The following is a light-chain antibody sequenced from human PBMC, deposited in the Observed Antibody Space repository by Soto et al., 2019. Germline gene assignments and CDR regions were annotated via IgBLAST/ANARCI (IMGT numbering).Light chain of an antibody. J-gene: IGKJ5*01. CDR1: QSVSTF. CDR2: GAS. CDR3: QQYNNWPPIT. Sequence: EVVLTQSPATLSLSPGERATLSCRASQSVSTFLAWYQQKPGQAPRLLIYGASTRATGIPVRFSGSGSGTEFTLTISSLQSEDSAVYYCQQYNNWPPITFGQGTRLETK. V-gene: IGKV3-15*01.